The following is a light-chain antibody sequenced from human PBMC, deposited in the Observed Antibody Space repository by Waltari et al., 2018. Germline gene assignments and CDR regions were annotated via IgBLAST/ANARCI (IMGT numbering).Light chain of an antibody. V-gene: IGKV3-11*01. Sequence: EIVLTQXPDTLSLSPXXRATLACRASQSVTNSLAWYQKKPGQAPSLLIYSSSNRATGVPPRFSGSGSGTDFTLTISSLEPEDFAVYYCQQRSNWPRTFGQGTKVEIK. CDR3: QQRSNWPRT. CDR1: QSVTNS. J-gene: IGKJ1*01. CDR2: SSS.